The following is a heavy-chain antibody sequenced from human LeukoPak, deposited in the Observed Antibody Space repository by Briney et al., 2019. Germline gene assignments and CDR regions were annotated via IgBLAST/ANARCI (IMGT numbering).Heavy chain of an antibody. V-gene: IGHV4-59*01. CDR3: ARDLLYDSSGCAFDI. CDR1: GGSISSYY. CDR2: IYYSGST. J-gene: IGHJ3*02. D-gene: IGHD3-22*01. Sequence: SETLSLTCTVSGGSISSYYWSWIRHPPGKGLGWIGYIYYSGSTNYNPTLKSRATISVDTSKNQFSLKLSSVTAADTAVYYCARDLLYDSSGCAFDIWGQGTMVTVSS.